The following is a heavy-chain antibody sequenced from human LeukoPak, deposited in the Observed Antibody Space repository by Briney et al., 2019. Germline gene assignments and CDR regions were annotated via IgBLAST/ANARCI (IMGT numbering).Heavy chain of an antibody. CDR2: ISTYKVTT. V-gene: IGHV1-18*04. D-gene: IGHD3-10*01. J-gene: IGHJ3*02. CDR1: GYTFTNYG. CDR3: ARGGPYGSGSDAFDI. Sequence: GASVKVSCKASGYTFTNYGVCWVRQAPGQGLEWMGWISTYKVTTNYAQKFQGRVTMTTDTSTSTAYLELRSLGSDDTAVYYCARGGPYGSGSDAFDIWGQGTM.